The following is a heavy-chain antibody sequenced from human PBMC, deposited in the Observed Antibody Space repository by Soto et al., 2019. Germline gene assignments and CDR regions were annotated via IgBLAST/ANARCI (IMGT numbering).Heavy chain of an antibody. CDR1: GYIFTGYY. Sequence: ASVKVSCKASGYIFTGYYMHWVRQAPGQGLEWMGWINPNSGGTNYAQKFQGRVTMTRDTSISTAYMELSRLRSDDTAVYYCARDTGYYGSGSSNYWGQGTLVTVSS. J-gene: IGHJ4*02. D-gene: IGHD3-10*01. CDR3: ARDTGYYGSGSSNY. V-gene: IGHV1-2*02. CDR2: INPNSGGT.